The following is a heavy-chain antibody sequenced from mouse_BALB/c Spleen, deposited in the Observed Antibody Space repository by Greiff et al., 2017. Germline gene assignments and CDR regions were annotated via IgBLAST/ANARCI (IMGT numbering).Heavy chain of an antibody. CDR1: GYSFTGYY. J-gene: IGHJ3*01. CDR3: ARLAY. V-gene: IGHV1-18*01. CDR2: INPYNGAT. Sequence: VVKPGASVKIPCKASGYSFTGYYMHWVKQSHVKSLEWIGRINPYNGATSYNQNFKDKASLTVDKSSSTAYMELHSLTSEDSAVYYCARLAYWGQGTLVTVSA.